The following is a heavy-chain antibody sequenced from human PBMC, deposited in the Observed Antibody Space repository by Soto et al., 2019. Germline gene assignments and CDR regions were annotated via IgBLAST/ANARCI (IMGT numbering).Heavy chain of an antibody. CDR3: ARDLKEYCSDGKCNWFDP. D-gene: IGHD2-15*01. V-gene: IGHV4-59*01. CDR2: ISYSGST. CDR1: GASISTYY. J-gene: IGHJ5*02. Sequence: SETLSLTCTVSGASISTYYWSWIRQPPGKGLEWIGYISYSGSTNYNPSLKSRVTISFDASKNEISLQVRSATAADAAVYYCARDLKEYCSDGKCNWFDPRGQGTLVTVSS.